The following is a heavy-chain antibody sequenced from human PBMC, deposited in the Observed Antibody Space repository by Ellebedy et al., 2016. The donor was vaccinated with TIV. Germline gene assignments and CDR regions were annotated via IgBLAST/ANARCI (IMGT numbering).Heavy chain of an antibody. Sequence: LRLSXTVSGGSISSGSYYWSWIRQPAGKGLEWIGRIYTSGSTNYNPSLKSRVTMSVDTSKNQFSLKLSSVTAADTAVYYCARVWVGWLPYYYYMDVWGKGTTVTVSS. J-gene: IGHJ6*03. CDR1: GGSISSGSYY. CDR2: IYTSGST. V-gene: IGHV4-61*02. D-gene: IGHD3-10*01. CDR3: ARVWVGWLPYYYYMDV.